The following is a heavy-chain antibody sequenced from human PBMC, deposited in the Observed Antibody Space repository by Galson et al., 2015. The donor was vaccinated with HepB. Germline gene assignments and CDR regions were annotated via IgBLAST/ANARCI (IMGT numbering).Heavy chain of an antibody. CDR1: GYTFTSYD. J-gene: IGHJ3*02. Sequence: SVKVSCKASGYTFTSYDINWVRQATGQALEWMGWMNPNSGNTGYAQEFQGRVTMTRNTSISTAYMELSSLRSEDTAVYYCARAVTFGGVIVHDAFDIWGQGTMVTVSS. V-gene: IGHV1-8*01. D-gene: IGHD3-16*02. CDR3: ARAVTFGGVIVHDAFDI. CDR2: MNPNSGNT.